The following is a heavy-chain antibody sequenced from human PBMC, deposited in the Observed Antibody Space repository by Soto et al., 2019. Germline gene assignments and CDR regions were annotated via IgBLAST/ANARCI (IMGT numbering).Heavy chain of an antibody. Sequence: GGSLRLSCAASGFTFSSYAMHWVRQAPGKGLEWVALIWYDGSNKYYADSVKGRFTISRDNSKNTLYLQMNSLRAEDTAVYYCARVPYSSSYYFDYWGQGTLVTVSS. D-gene: IGHD6-6*01. J-gene: IGHJ4*02. V-gene: IGHV3-33*01. CDR2: IWYDGSNK. CDR1: GFTFSSYA. CDR3: ARVPYSSSYYFDY.